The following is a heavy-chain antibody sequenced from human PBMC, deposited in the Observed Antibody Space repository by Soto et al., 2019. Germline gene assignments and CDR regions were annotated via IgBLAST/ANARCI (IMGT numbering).Heavy chain of an antibody. J-gene: IGHJ6*02. CDR1: GYSFPKYY. V-gene: IGHV5-51*01. Sequence: PGVSLKISCKGSGYSFPKYYIGWVRQMPGKDLEWMAIIYPGDSDTRYSPSFQGQVTISADKSISTAYLQWSSLKASDTAMYYCARHNRCSITSSYEGYNYFGMDVWGQGTTVTVSS. CDR3: ARHNRCSITSSYEGYNYFGMDV. CDR2: IYPGDSDT. D-gene: IGHD2-2*01.